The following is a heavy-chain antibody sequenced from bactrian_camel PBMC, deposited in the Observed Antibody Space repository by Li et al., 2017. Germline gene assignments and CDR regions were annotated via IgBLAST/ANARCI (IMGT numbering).Heavy chain of an antibody. CDR3: ATSWVADSDYVPAENY. CDR2: ISTTEIR. D-gene: IGHD4*01. Sequence: VQLVESGGGSVQAGGSLRLSCAASGYTYSSVCMAWYRQSPGKSREMVASISTTEIRWYQDSVKGRFTISRDNRKDTLYLQMNSLEPEDTAVYYCATSWVADSDYVPAENYWGQGTQVTVS. J-gene: IGHJ4*01. CDR1: GYTYSSVC. V-gene: IGHV3S55*01.